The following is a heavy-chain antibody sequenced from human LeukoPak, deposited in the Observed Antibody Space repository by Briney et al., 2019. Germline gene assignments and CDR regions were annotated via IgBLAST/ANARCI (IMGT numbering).Heavy chain of an antibody. D-gene: IGHD2-2*02. J-gene: IGHJ6*03. V-gene: IGHV1-18*01. CDR3: ARDTYIVVVPAAIPSWYYYMDV. CDR1: GYTFTSYG. CDR2: ISAYNGNT. Sequence: ASVKVSCKASGYTFTSYGISWVRQAPGQGLEWMGWISAYNGNTNYAQKLQGRVTMTTDTSTSTAYIELRSLRSDDTAVYYCARDTYIVVVPAAIPSWYYYMDVWGKGTTVTVSS.